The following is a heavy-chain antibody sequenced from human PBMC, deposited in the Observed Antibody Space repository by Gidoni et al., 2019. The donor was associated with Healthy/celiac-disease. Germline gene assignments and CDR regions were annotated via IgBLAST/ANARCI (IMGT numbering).Heavy chain of an antibody. Sequence: QVQLQQWGAGLLTPSETLSLTCAVYGGSFSGYYWSWIRQPPGKGLEWIGEINHSGSTNYNPSLKSRVTISVDTSKNQFSLKLSSVTAADTAVYYCARGVKVVPAAVYYYYYGMDVWGQGTTVTVSS. J-gene: IGHJ6*02. CDR1: GGSFSGYY. CDR3: ARGVKVVPAAVYYYYYGMDV. V-gene: IGHV4-34*01. CDR2: INHSGST. D-gene: IGHD2-2*01.